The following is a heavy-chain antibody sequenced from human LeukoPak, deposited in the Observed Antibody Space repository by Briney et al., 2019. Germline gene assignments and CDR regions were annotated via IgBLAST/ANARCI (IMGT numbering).Heavy chain of an antibody. CDR2: INHSGST. J-gene: IGHJ6*02. CDR1: GGSFSGYY. D-gene: IGHD2-2*01. Sequence: KASETLSLTCAVYGGSFSGYYWSWIRQPPGKGLEWIGEINHSGSTNYNPSLKSRVTISVDTSKNQFSLKLSSVTAADTAVYYCARGRGYCSSTSCNDYYYYGMDVWGQGTTVTVSS. CDR3: ARGRGYCSSTSCNDYYYYGMDV. V-gene: IGHV4-34*01.